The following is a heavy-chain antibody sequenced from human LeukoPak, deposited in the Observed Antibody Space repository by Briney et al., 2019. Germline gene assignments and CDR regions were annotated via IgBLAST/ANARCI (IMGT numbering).Heavy chain of an antibody. D-gene: IGHD1-7*01. V-gene: IGHV3-48*03. CDR1: GFIFSNYE. CDR3: ARTLAGTTSFHYGMDV. CDR2: ISGSGNTK. J-gene: IGHJ6*02. Sequence: GGSLRLSCAASGFIFSNYEMTWVRQAPGKGLEWVSYISGSGNTKYYADSVTGRFTISRDKAKNSMYLQMNSLRAEDTAVYHCARTLAGTTSFHYGMDVWGQGTTVTVSS.